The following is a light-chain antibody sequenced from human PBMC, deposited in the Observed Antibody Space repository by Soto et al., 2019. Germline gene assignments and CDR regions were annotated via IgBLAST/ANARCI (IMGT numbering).Light chain of an antibody. CDR2: GNS. J-gene: IGLJ3*02. CDR1: SSNIGAGYD. V-gene: IGLV1-40*01. Sequence: QSVLTQPPSVSGAPRRRVTISCTGSSSNIGAGYDVHWYQQLPGTAPKLLIYGNSNRPSGVPDRFSGSKSGASASLAITGLQAEDEADYYCQSYDISLTTGVFGGGTKVTVL. CDR3: QSYDISLTTGV.